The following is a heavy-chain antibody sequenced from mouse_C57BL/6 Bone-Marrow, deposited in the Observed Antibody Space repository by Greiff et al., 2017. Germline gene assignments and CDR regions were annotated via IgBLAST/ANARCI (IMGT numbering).Heavy chain of an antibody. J-gene: IGHJ2*01. CDR2: IDPSDSYT. CDR1: GYTFTSYW. Sequence: QVQLQQPGAELVKPGASVKLSCKASGYTFTSYWMQWVKQRPGQGLEWIGEIDPSDSYTNYNQKFKGKATLTVDKSSSTAYMQLSSLTSEDSAVYYCARGITAVVDPRFDYWGQGTTRTVSA. CDR3: ARGITAVVDPRFDY. D-gene: IGHD1-1*01. V-gene: IGHV1-50*01.